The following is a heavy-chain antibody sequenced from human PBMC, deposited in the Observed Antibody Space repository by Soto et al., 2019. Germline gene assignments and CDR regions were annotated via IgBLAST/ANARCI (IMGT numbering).Heavy chain of an antibody. CDR2: ISGSGGST. J-gene: IGHJ4*02. Sequence: EVQVLESGGVLVQPGGSLRLSCAASGLTFSSYAMSWVRQAPGKGLEWVSTISGSGGSTYHADSVKGRFTISRDNSKNTLYLQMSSLRAEDTAVYYCAKGSIAARPRYFDYWGQGTLVTVSS. CDR3: AKGSIAARPRYFDY. CDR1: GLTFSSYA. V-gene: IGHV3-23*01. D-gene: IGHD6-6*01.